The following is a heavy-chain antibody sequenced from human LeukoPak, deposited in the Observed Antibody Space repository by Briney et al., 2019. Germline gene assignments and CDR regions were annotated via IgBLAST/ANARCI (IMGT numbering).Heavy chain of an antibody. J-gene: IGHJ4*02. CDR2: ISTSTSTI. V-gene: IGHV3-48*01. CDR1: GFTFSSYS. D-gene: IGHD6-6*01. Sequence: GGSLRLSCAASGFTFSSYSMNWVRQAPGKGLEWVSYISTSTSTIYYADSVKGRFTISRDNAKNSLYLQINSLRAEDTAVYYCAREYSSSTGKASDYWGQGTLVTVSS. CDR3: AREYSSSTGKASDY.